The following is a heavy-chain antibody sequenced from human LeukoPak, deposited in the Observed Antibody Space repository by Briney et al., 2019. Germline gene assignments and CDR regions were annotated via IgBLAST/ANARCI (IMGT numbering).Heavy chain of an antibody. V-gene: IGHV3-21*01. CDR1: GFTFSTYS. CDR2: ISSSSSYI. CDR3: ARDDYSNYVKCGY. D-gene: IGHD4-11*01. Sequence: PGGSLRLSCAASGFTFSTYSMNWVRQAPGKGLEWVSSISSSSSYIYYADSVKGRFTISRDNAKNSLYLQMNSLRAEDTAVYYCARDDYSNYVKCGYWGQGTLVTVSS. J-gene: IGHJ4*02.